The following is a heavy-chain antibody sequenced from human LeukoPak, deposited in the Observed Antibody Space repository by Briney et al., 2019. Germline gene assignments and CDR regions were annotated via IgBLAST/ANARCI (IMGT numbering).Heavy chain of an antibody. CDR3: ARASPTAGYSYGYGVYYYYYMDV. Sequence: ASVKVSCKASGYTFTSYGISWVRQAPGQGLEWMGWISAYNGNTNYAQKLQGRVTMTTDTSTSTAYMELRSLRSDDTAVYYCARASPTAGYSYGYGVYYYYYMDVWGKGTTVTISS. V-gene: IGHV1-18*01. D-gene: IGHD5-18*01. CDR1: GYTFTSYG. CDR2: ISAYNGNT. J-gene: IGHJ6*03.